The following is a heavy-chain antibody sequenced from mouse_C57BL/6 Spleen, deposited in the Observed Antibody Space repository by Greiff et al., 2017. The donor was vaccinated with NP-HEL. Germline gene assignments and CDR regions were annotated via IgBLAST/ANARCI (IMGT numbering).Heavy chain of an antibody. CDR1: GYTFTDYY. CDR3: ARGWLRD. Sequence: EVQLQQSGPELVKPGASVKISCKASGYTFTDYYMNWVKQSHGKSLEWIGDINPNNGGTSYNQKFKGKATLTVDKSSSTAYMELRSLTSEDSAVYYCARGWLRDWGQGTLVTVSA. CDR2: INPNNGGT. V-gene: IGHV1-26*01. D-gene: IGHD2-2*01. J-gene: IGHJ3*01.